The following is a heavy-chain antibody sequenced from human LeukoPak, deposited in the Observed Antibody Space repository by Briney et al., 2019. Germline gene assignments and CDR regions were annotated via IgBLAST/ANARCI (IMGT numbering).Heavy chain of an antibody. D-gene: IGHD3-22*01. J-gene: IGHJ4*02. V-gene: IGHV1-69*01. CDR1: GGTFSSYA. Sequence: ASVKVSFKASGGTFSSYAISWVRQAPRQGLEWMGGIIPIFNTTSYAQKFQGRLTITADASTTTAYMELSSLRSEDTAVYYCARAPSPFYYDSSAYYRFDYWGRGTLVTVSS. CDR2: IIPIFNTT. CDR3: ARAPSPFYYDSSAYYRFDY.